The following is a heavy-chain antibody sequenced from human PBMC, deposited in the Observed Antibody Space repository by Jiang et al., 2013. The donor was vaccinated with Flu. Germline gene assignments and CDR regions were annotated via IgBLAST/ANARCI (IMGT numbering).Heavy chain of an antibody. CDR1: GGSLSGYS. CDR3: ARATLRWSLDY. Sequence: LLKPSETLSLSCAVYGGSLSGYSWSWIRQPPGKGLEWIGEINHSGSANYNPSLKSRVTISIDTSNYQFSLEVSSVTAADTAVYYCARATLRWSLDYWGQGALVTVSP. CDR2: INHSGSA. D-gene: IGHD4-23*01. V-gene: IGHV4-34*01. J-gene: IGHJ4*02.